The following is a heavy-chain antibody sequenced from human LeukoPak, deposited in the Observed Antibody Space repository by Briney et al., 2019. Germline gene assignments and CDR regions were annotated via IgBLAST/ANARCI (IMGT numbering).Heavy chain of an antibody. CDR3: ARDLVRGTIAHGMDV. D-gene: IGHD3-10*01. J-gene: IGHJ6*02. CDR2: LKEDGSEK. CDR1: GFPFSMYW. Sequence: GGSLRLSCAASGFPFSMYWMSWVRQAPGKGLEWVANLKEDGSEKHYVDSVKGRFTISRDNSKNSLFLQMNSLRDEDTAVYFCARDLVRGTIAHGMDVWDQGTTVTVSS. V-gene: IGHV3-7*01.